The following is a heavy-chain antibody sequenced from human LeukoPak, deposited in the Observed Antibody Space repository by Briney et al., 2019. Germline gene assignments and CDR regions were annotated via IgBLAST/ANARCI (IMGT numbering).Heavy chain of an antibody. CDR1: GFIFSSYW. Sequence: GGSLRLSCAASGFIFSSYWLTWVRQAPGKGLEWVANIKQDGSEKYYVDSVEGRFTISRDNAQNSLYLQMNSLRAEDTAVYYCARSYGALGYWGQGTLVTVSS. CDR3: ARSYGALGY. D-gene: IGHD1-26*01. CDR2: IKQDGSEK. V-gene: IGHV3-7*03. J-gene: IGHJ4*02.